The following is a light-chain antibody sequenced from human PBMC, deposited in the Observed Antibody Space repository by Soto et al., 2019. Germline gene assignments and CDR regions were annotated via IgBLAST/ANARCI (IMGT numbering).Light chain of an antibody. CDR2: DAS. V-gene: IGKV1-5*01. J-gene: IGKJ5*01. Sequence: DIQMTQSPSTLSASVGDRVTITCRASQSISSWLAWYQQKPGKAPKLLIYDASSLESGVPSRFSGSGSGTEFTLSIDSLQPDDFATYYCQQYHTSSITFGQGTRLE. CDR1: QSISSW. CDR3: QQYHTSSIT.